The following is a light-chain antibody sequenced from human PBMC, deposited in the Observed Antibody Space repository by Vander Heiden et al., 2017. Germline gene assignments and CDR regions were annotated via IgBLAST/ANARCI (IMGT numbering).Light chain of an antibody. V-gene: IGKV3-20*01. CDR3: QHYDKLPLT. CDR2: GAS. J-gene: IGKJ4*01. CDR1: QSLSRNF. Sequence: PGQRATLSCRASQSLSRNFLAWYQQKPGQSPRLLIYGASNRAAGTPDRFSGSGSGTAFTLTISRLEPEDFAVYFCQHYDKLPLTFGGGTKVDLK.